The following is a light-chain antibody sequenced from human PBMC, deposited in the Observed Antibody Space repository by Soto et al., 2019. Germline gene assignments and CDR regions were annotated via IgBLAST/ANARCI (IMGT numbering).Light chain of an antibody. V-gene: IGLV1-44*01. CDR2: SNN. J-gene: IGLJ2*01. Sequence: QSVLTQPPSASGTPGQRVTISCSGSSSNIGSNTVNRYQQLPGTAPQLLIYSNNQRPSGVPDRFSGSKSGTSASLAISGLQSEDEADYYCAAWDDSLNGLVFGGGTKLTVL. CDR3: AAWDDSLNGLV. CDR1: SSNIGSNT.